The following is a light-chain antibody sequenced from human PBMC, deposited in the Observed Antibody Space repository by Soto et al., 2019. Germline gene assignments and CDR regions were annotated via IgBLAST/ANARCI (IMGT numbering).Light chain of an antibody. CDR1: HSVRSSY. CDR3: QQYGSSPPYT. J-gene: IGKJ2*01. Sequence: EIVLTQSPGTLSLSPGERATLSCRASHSVRSSYLAWYQQKPGQAPRLLIYGASSRATGIPDRFSGSGSGTDFTLTISRIEPEDFAVYYYQQYGSSPPYTFGQGTKLEIK. CDR2: GAS. V-gene: IGKV3-20*01.